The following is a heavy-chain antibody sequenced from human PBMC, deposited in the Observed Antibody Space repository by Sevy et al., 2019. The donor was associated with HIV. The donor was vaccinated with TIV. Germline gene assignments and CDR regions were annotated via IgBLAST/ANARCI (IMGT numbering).Heavy chain of an antibody. CDR2: ISSSSSYI. J-gene: IGHJ6*02. CDR1: GFTFSSYS. D-gene: IGHD3-3*01. V-gene: IGHV3-21*01. Sequence: GGSLRLSCAASGFTFSSYSMNWVRQAPGKGLEWVSSISSSSSYIYYADSVKGRFTISRDNAKNSLYLQMNSLRAEDTTLYYFAINAGITIFEVVIYYGMDVWGQGTTVTVSS. CDR3: AINAGITIFEVVIYYGMDV.